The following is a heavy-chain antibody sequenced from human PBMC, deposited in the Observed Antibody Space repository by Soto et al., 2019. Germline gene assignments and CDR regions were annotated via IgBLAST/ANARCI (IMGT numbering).Heavy chain of an antibody. CDR1: GYTFTSYG. V-gene: IGHV1-18*04. CDR2: ISAYNGNT. CDR3: ARGDDFWSGYSQTYYYGMDV. Sequence: ASVKVSWKASGYTFTSYGISWVRQAPGQGLEWMGWISAYNGNTNYAQKLQGRVTMTTDTSTSTAYMELRSLRSDDTAVYYCARGDDFWSGYSQTYYYGMDVWGQGTTVTVSS. D-gene: IGHD3-3*01. J-gene: IGHJ6*02.